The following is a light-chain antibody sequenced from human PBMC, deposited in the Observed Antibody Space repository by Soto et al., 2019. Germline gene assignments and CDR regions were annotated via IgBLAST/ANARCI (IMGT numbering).Light chain of an antibody. Sequence: AILMPQSPSSLSAAVGDRVTIGFRASQGIRNDLAWYQQKPGKAPKLLIYEASTLQSGVPSRFSGSYSGTGFTLTIGSLQPEDFATYYCQQYNSYSWTFGQGTKVDIK. J-gene: IGKJ1*01. CDR2: EAS. CDR1: QGIRND. CDR3: QQYNSYSWT. V-gene: IGKV1-6*01.